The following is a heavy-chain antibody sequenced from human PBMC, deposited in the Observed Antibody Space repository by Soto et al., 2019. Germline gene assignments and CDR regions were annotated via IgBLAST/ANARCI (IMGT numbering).Heavy chain of an antibody. V-gene: IGHV1-69*08. CDR1: GGTFSSYT. CDR2: IIPILGIA. Sequence: QVQLVQSGAEVKKPGSSVKVSCKASGGTFSSYTISWVRQAPGQGLEWMGRIIPILGIANYAQKFQGRVTINADKSTSTAYMELSSLRSEDTAVYYCARDAPVMEGWFDPWGQGTLVTVSS. CDR3: ARDAPVMEGWFDP. J-gene: IGHJ5*02. D-gene: IGHD3-16*01.